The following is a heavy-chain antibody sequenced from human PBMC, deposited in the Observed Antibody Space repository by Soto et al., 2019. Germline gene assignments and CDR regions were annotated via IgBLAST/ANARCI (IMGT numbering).Heavy chain of an antibody. J-gene: IGHJ3*02. CDR3: ARDRATLDGFDI. CDR2: IYSGDST. V-gene: IGHV3-66*01. Sequence: EVQLVESGGGLVQPGGSLRLSCAASGFTVSSNYMSWVRQAPGTGLEWASVIYSGDSTYYADSVKGRFTISRDNAKNTLYLQMNSLRAGDKAVYYCARDRATLDGFDIWGQGTMVTVSS. CDR1: GFTVSSNY. D-gene: IGHD2-15*01.